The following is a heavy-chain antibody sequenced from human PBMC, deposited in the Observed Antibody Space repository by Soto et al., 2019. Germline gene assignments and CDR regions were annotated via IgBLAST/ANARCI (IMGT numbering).Heavy chain of an antibody. D-gene: IGHD2-8*01. Sequence: QVQLQESGPGLVKPSQTLSLTCTVSGGSISSGGYYWSWIRQHPGKGLEWIGYIYYSGSTNYNPSLKSRVTISVDTSKNQFSLKLSSVTAADTAVYYCARGAYCTNGVCYFSWGQGTLVTVSS. CDR1: GGSISSGGYY. V-gene: IGHV4-31*03. CDR3: ARGAYCTNGVCYFS. J-gene: IGHJ4*02. CDR2: IYYSGST.